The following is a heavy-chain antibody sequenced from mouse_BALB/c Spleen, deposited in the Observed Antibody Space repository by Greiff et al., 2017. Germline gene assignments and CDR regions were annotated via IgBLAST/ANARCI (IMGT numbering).Heavy chain of an antibody. V-gene: IGHV3-8*02. D-gene: IGHD2-14*01. J-gene: IGHJ3*01. CDR3: ASPRGRYSWFAY. Sequence: EVKLVESGPSLVKPSQTLSLTCSVTGDSITSGYWNWIRKFPGNKLEYMGYISYSGSTYYNPSLKSPISITRDTSKNQYYLQLNSVTTEDTATYYCASPRGRYSWFAYWGQGTLVTVSA. CDR2: ISYSGST. CDR1: GDSITSGY.